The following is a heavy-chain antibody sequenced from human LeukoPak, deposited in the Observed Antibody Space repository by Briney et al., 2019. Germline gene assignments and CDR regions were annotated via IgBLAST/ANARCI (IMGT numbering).Heavy chain of an antibody. CDR3: ARIPAITIFGVVIDNYYMDV. D-gene: IGHD3-3*01. CDR1: GGSINSSSYY. Sequence: SETLSLTCTVSGGSINSSSYYWGWIRQPPGKGLEWIGSIYYSGSTYYNPSLKSRVTISVDTSKNQFSLKLSSVTAADTAVYYCARIPAITIFGVVIDNYYMDVWGKGTTVTVSS. CDR2: IYYSGST. V-gene: IGHV4-39*01. J-gene: IGHJ6*03.